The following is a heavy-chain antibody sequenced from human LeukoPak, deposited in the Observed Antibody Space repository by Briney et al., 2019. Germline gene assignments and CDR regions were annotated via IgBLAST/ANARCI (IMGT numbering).Heavy chain of an antibody. CDR1: GFTFSSYG. J-gene: IGHJ6*02. Sequence: GGSLRLSCAASGFTFSSYGMHWVRQAPGKGLEWVAVIWYDGSNKYYADSVKGRFTISRDNSKNTLCLQMNSLRAEDTAVYYCARGHYYYGMDVWGQGTTVTVSS. CDR3: ARGHYYYGMDV. V-gene: IGHV3-33*01. CDR2: IWYDGSNK.